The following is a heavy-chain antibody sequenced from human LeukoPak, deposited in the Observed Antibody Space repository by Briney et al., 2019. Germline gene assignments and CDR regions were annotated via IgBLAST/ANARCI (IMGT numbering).Heavy chain of an antibody. CDR2: IYYSGST. CDR3: ARARDMVRYNDAFDI. D-gene: IGHD3-10*01. CDR1: GGSISSGDYY. Sequence: SETLSLTCTVSGGSISSGDYYWSWIRQPPGKGLEWIGYIYYSGSTYYNPSLKSRVTISVDTSKNQFSLKLSSVTAADTAVYYCARARDMVRYNDAFDIWGQGTMVTVSS. J-gene: IGHJ3*02. V-gene: IGHV4-30-4*01.